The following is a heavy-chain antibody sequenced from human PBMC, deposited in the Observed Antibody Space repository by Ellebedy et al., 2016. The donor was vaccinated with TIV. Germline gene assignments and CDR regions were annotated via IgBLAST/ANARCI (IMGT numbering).Heavy chain of an antibody. CDR1: GFTFSSYW. D-gene: IGHD2-2*01. V-gene: IGHV3-7*02. CDR3: AKGLIVVVPAAMSSAFDI. J-gene: IGHJ3*02. CDR2: IKQDGSEK. Sequence: GESLKISCAASGFTFSSYWMTWVRQTPGKGLEWVANIKQDGSEKYYVDSVKGRFSISRDNAENSLYLQMNNLRPEDTAVYYCAKGLIVVVPAAMSSAFDIWGQGTMVTVSS.